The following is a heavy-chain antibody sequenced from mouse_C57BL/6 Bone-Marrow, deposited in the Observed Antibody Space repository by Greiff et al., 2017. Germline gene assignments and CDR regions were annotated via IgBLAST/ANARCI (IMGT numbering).Heavy chain of an antibody. CDR2: IYPGSGNT. Sequence: VKLMESGPELVKPGASVKISCKASSYRFTSYYIHWVKQRPGQGLAWIGWIYPGSGNTKYNEKFKGKATLTADTSSSTAYMQLSSLTSEDSAVYYCARCYYGSSYVNYFDDWGQGTTLTVSS. CDR3: ARCYYGSSYVNYFDD. J-gene: IGHJ2*01. CDR1: SYRFTSYY. V-gene: IGHV1-66*01. D-gene: IGHD1-1*01.